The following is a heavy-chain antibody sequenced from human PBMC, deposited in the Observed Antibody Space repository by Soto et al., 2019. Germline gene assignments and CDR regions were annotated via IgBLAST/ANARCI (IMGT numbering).Heavy chain of an antibody. CDR3: ARDREDGSGTKYNWLYS. V-gene: IGHV1-69*01. CDR2: TIPMFDTP. Sequence: QMQLVQSGAEVKKPGFSVQVSCKASGGTFGNLGISWLRQAPGQGHEWKGGTIPMFDTPHYAEKFRDRLTMTADATSTAAMELTSLSSQVAATYYCARDREDGSGTKYNWLYSWGQGTLVTVS. CDR1: GGTFGNLG. D-gene: IGHD3-10*01. J-gene: IGHJ5*01.